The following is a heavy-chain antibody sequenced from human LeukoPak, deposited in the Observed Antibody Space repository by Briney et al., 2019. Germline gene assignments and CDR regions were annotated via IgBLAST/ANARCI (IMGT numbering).Heavy chain of an antibody. Sequence: ASVKVSCKASGYTFTSYGISWVRQAPGQGLEWMGWISAYNGNTNYAQKLQGRVTMTTDTSTSTAYMELRSLRSDDTAVYYCARDRRITMVRGAMLYYYYGMDVWGQGTTVTVSS. D-gene: IGHD3-10*01. V-gene: IGHV1-18*01. J-gene: IGHJ6*02. CDR2: ISAYNGNT. CDR3: ARDRRITMVRGAMLYYYYGMDV. CDR1: GYTFTSYG.